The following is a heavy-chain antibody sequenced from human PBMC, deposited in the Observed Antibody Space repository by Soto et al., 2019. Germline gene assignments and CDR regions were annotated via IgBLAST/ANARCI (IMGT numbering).Heavy chain of an antibody. CDR3: AKNLGRYYDSSGHYYYGMDV. J-gene: IGHJ6*02. CDR2: ISYDGSNK. CDR1: GFTFSSYG. Sequence: QVQLVESGGGVVQPGRSLRLSCAASGFTFSSYGMHWVRQAPGKGLEWVAVISYDGSNKYYADSVKGRFTISRDNSKNRLYLQMNSLRAEDTAVYYCAKNLGRYYDSSGHYYYGMDVWGQGTTVTVSS. V-gene: IGHV3-30*18. D-gene: IGHD3-22*01.